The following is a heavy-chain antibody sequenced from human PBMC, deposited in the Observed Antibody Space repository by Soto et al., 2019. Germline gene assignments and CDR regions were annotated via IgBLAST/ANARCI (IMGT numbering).Heavy chain of an antibody. J-gene: IGHJ3*02. CDR2: IIPIFGTA. CDR3: ARSLPAVVAGFDI. Sequence: SVKGSCKASGGTFSSYAISWVRQAPGQGLEWMGGIIPIFGTANYAQKFQGRVTITADESTSTAYMEPSSLRSEDTAVYYCARSLPAVVAGFDIWGQGTMVTVSS. CDR1: GGTFSSYA. V-gene: IGHV1-69*13. D-gene: IGHD2-15*01.